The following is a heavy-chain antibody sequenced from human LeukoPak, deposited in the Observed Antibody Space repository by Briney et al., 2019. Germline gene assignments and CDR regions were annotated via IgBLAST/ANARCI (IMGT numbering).Heavy chain of an antibody. CDR2: IIPIFGTA. Sequence: SVKVSCKASGGTFSSYAISWVRQAPGQGLEWMGGIIPIFGTANYAQKFQGRVTITADESTSTAYMELSSLRSEDAAVYYCAREFFVVVPAADLYYYYGMDVWGKGTTVTVSS. CDR1: GGTFSSYA. J-gene: IGHJ6*04. D-gene: IGHD2-2*01. CDR3: AREFFVVVPAADLYYYYGMDV. V-gene: IGHV1-69*13.